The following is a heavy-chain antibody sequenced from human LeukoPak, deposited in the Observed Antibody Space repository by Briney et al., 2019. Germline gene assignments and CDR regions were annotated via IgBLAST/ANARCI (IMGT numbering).Heavy chain of an antibody. J-gene: IGHJ6*03. CDR2: IYYSGST. CDR1: GGSISSSSYY. CDR3: ARGLTGQGGGDYYMDV. V-gene: IGHV4-39*07. Sequence: PSETLALTCTVSGGSISSSSYYWGWIRQPPGKGLEWIGSIYYSGSTYYNPSLKSRVTISVDTSKNQFSLKLSSVTAADTAVYYCARGLTGQGGGDYYMDVWGKGTTVTVSS. D-gene: IGHD3-9*01.